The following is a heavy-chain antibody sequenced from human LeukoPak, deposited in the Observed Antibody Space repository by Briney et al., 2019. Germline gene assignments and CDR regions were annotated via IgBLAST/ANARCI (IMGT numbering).Heavy chain of an antibody. V-gene: IGHV1-46*01. CDR2: INPSDGAT. J-gene: IGHJ3*02. CDR1: EYTFTKYS. D-gene: IGHD1-1*01. Sequence: ASVKVSCKASEYTFTKYSIHWVRQAPGQGLEWMGMINPSDGATTYAQRFQGRVTMTRDMSTTTVYMDLRSLRSEDTAVYYCARVPRWSDLWFGAFDIWGQGTMVTVSS. CDR3: ARVPRWSDLWFGAFDI.